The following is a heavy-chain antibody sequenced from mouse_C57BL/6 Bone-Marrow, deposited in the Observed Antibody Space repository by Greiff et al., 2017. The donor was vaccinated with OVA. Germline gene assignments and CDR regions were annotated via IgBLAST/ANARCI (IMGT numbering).Heavy chain of an antibody. J-gene: IGHJ2*01. Sequence: QVQLQQPGAELVRPGTSVKLSCKASGYTFTSYWMLWVKQRPGQGLEWIGVIDPSDSSTNYNQKFKGKATLTVDTSSSTAYMQRSSLTSEDSAVYYCARVGFLLWDYWGQGTTLTVSS. CDR1: GYTFTSYW. CDR2: IDPSDSST. V-gene: IGHV1-59*01. CDR3: ARVGFLLWDY. D-gene: IGHD2-1*01.